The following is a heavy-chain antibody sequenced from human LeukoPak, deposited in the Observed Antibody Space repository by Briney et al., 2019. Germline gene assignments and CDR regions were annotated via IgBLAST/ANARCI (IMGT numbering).Heavy chain of an antibody. CDR1: GFAFGNYA. Sequence: QAGGSLRLSCAASGFAFGNYAMGWVRQAPGKGLEWVSSIDSSGSYTPSADSVKGRFTISRDNSDNTVYLQMNSLRAEDTAVYSCAKISTVTANFDHWGQGTLVTVSS. J-gene: IGHJ4*02. CDR3: AKISTVTANFDH. CDR2: IDSSGSYT. D-gene: IGHD4-17*01. V-gene: IGHV3-23*01.